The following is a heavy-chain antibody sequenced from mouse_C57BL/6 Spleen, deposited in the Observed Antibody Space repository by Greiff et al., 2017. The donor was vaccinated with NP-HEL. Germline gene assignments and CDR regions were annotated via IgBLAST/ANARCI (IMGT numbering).Heavy chain of an antibody. Sequence: VMLVESGPELVKPGASVKLSCKASGYTFTSYDINWVKQRPGQGLEWIGWIYPRDGSTKYNEKFKGKATLTVDTSSSTAYMELHSLTSEDSAVYFCARRVWDYAMDYWGQGTSVTVAS. J-gene: IGHJ4*01. CDR2: IYPRDGST. CDR3: ARRVWDYAMDY. CDR1: GYTFTSYD. V-gene: IGHV1-85*01. D-gene: IGHD4-1*01.